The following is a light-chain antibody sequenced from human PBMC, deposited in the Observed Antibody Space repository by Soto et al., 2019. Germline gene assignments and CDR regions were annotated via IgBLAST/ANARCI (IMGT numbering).Light chain of an antibody. Sequence: EIVLTQSPATLSLSPGERATLSCRASQSVSSYLAWYQQKPGQAPRLLIYDASNRATGIPARFSGSGSGTDFSLTISSLGLEDVAVDYCQQRSNWPPGFTFCPGTKVDIK. CDR2: DAS. J-gene: IGKJ3*01. CDR1: QSVSSY. V-gene: IGKV3-11*01. CDR3: QQRSNWPPGFT.